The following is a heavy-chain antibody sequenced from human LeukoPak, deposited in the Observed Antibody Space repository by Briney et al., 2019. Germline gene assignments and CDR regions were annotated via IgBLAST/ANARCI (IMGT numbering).Heavy chain of an antibody. D-gene: IGHD6-13*01. CDR1: GGSISSYY. CDR2: GHYSGTT. V-gene: IGHV4-59*12. CDR3: ARDSSSWYGYFQH. J-gene: IGHJ1*01. Sequence: SETLSLTCTVSGGSISSYYWTWIRQPPRKGLEWLGFGHYSGTTKYNPSLKGRVTISIDTSKNQFSLQLNSVTPEDTAVYYCARDSSSWYGYFQHWGQGTLVTVSS.